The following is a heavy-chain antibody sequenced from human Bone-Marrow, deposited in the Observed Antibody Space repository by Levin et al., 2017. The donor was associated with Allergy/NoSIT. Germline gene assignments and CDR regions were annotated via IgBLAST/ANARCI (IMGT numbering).Heavy chain of an antibody. J-gene: IGHJ4*02. CDR2: TNEDGSIT. V-gene: IGHV3-74*01. CDR3: SRDLSGRSDY. Sequence: SCAASGFTFSSWWMHWVRQAPGKGLVWVSRTNEDGSITDYADSAKGRFTISRDNGKNTLYLQMNSLRVEDTAVYYCSRDLSGRSDYWGPGTLVTVSS. CDR1: GFTFSSWW. D-gene: IGHD3-3*01.